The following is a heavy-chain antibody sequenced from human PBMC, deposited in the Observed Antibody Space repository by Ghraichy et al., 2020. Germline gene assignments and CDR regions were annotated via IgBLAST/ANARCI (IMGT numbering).Heavy chain of an antibody. CDR3: TTRRPDLRSAFDI. CDR1: GFTFSNAW. J-gene: IGHJ3*02. CDR2: IKSKTDGGTT. Sequence: GGSLRLSCAASGFTFSNAWMSWVRQAPGKGLEWVGRIKSKTDGGTTDYAAPVKGRFTISRDDSKNTLYLQMNSLKTEDTAVYYCTTRRPDLRSAFDIWGQGTMVTVSS. V-gene: IGHV3-15*01. D-gene: IGHD2-2*01.